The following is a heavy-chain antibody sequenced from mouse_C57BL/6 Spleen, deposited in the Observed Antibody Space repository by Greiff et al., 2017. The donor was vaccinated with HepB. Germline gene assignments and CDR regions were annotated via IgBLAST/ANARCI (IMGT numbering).Heavy chain of an antibody. CDR3: ARPGNYYGSTYFDY. V-gene: IGHV5-4*01. D-gene: IGHD1-1*01. CDR2: ISNGGSYT. Sequence: EVQWVESGGGLVKPGGSLKLSCAASGFTFSSYAMSWVRQTPEKRLEWVATISNGGSYTYYPDNVKGRFTISRDNAKNNLYLQMSHLKSEDTAMYYCARPGNYYGSTYFDYWGQGTTLTVSS. J-gene: IGHJ2*01. CDR1: GFTFSSYA.